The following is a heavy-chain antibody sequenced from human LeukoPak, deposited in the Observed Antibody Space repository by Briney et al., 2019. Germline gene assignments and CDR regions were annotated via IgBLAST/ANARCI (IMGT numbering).Heavy chain of an antibody. Sequence: PGGSLRLSCAASGTYWMHWVRQAPGKGLVWVSHINSGGSWTGYADSVKGRFTISKDNAKNTVSLQMNNLRAEDTAVYYCARVEQQLVISYAFDIWGQGTMVTVSS. J-gene: IGHJ3*02. CDR1: GTYW. CDR3: ARVEQQLVISYAFDI. D-gene: IGHD6-13*01. CDR2: INSGGSWT. V-gene: IGHV3-74*01.